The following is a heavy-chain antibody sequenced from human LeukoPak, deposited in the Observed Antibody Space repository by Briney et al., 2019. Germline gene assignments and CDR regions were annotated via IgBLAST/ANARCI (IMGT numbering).Heavy chain of an antibody. V-gene: IGHV3-7*01. CDR3: AREGREWLWGDYYYYYGMDV. D-gene: IGHD3-3*01. CDR1: GFTFSSYW. CDR2: IKQDGSET. J-gene: IGHJ6*02. Sequence: GGSLRLSCAASGFTFSSYWMSWVRQAPGKGLEWVVNIKQDGSETYYVDSVKGRFTISRDNAKNSLYLQMNSLRAEDTAVYYCAREGREWLWGDYYYYYGMDVWGQGSTVTVSS.